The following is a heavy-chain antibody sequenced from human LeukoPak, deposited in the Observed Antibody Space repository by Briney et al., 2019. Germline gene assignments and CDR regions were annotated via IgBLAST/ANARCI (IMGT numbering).Heavy chain of an antibody. CDR2: IYYSGST. CDR1: AGSISSYY. D-gene: IGHD3-10*01. J-gene: IGHJ4*02. V-gene: IGHV4-59*01. CDR3: ARDDYGSGILGY. Sequence: SETLSLTCTVSAGSISSYYWSWIQQPPGKGLEWIGYIYYSGSTNYNPSLKSRVTISVDTSKNQFSLKLSSVTAADTAVYYCARDDYGSGILGYWGQGSLVTVSS.